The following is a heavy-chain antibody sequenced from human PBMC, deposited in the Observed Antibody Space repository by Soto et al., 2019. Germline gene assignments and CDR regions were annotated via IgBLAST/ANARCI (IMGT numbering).Heavy chain of an antibody. J-gene: IGHJ4*02. Sequence: QVHLQQWGAGLLRPSETLSLTCAVYGGSFTGYYWSWIRQPPGKGLEWIGEINHRRSTNYNPSLRSRVTISVDTSKNQFSLKLNSVTAADTAVYYCATSYFDFWSGYYRGYYFDYWGQGTLVTVFS. D-gene: IGHD3-3*01. CDR1: GGSFTGYY. CDR2: INHRRST. V-gene: IGHV4-34*01. CDR3: ATSYFDFWSGYYRGYYFDY.